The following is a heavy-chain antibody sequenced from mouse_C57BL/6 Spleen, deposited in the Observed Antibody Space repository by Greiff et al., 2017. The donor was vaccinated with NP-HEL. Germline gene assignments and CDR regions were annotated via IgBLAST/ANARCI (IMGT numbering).Heavy chain of an antibody. CDR1: GFNIKDYY. CDR2: IDPEDGET. V-gene: IGHV14-2*01. D-gene: IGHD2-10*01. J-gene: IGHJ3*01. CDR3: ARSYSPGWFAY. Sequence: EVQLQQSGAELVKPGASVKLSCTASGFNIKDYYMHWVKQRTEQGLAWIGRIDPEDGETKYAPKFQCKATITADTSSNTAYLQLSSLTSEDTAVYYCARSYSPGWFAYWGQGTLFTVSA.